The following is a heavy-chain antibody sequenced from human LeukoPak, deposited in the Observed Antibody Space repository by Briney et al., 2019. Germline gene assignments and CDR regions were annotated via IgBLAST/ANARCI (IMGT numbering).Heavy chain of an antibody. V-gene: IGHV4-39*01. J-gene: IGHJ4*02. Sequence: SETLSLTCTVSGGSISSSSYYWGWIRQPPGKGLEWIGSIYYSGSTYYNPSLKSRVTVSVDTSKNQFSLKLSSVTAADTAVYYCARHFVYGITISYYFDYWGQGTLVTVSS. CDR2: IYYSGST. CDR1: GGSISSSSYY. D-gene: IGHD3-3*01. CDR3: ARHFVYGITISYYFDY.